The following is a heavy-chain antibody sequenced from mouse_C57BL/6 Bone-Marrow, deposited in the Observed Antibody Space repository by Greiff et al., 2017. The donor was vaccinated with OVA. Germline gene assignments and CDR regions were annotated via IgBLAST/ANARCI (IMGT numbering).Heavy chain of an antibody. Sequence: VQLQQSGAELVRPGASVKMSCKASGYTFTSYWMGWVKQRPGHGLEWIGKIHPGGGCTNYNEKFKGKATLTVDKSSSTPYMQISSLTSEDSAMDYGVSHLLIHRLKSALDYWGQGTTVTVSS. V-gene: IGHV1-63*01. CDR2: IHPGGGCT. J-gene: IGHJ4*01. CDR3: VSHLLIHRLKSALDY. CDR1: GYTFTSYW. D-gene: IGHD5-1-1*01.